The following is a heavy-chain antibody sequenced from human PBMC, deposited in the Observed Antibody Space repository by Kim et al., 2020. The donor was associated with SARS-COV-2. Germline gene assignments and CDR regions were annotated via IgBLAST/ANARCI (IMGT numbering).Heavy chain of an antibody. D-gene: IGHD3-10*01. J-gene: IGHJ4*02. CDR2: VKTKTDSVTT. CDR3: TTIGGFGSGTYYLYYFDS. Sequence: GGSLRLSCATSGFTFSDARMSWVRQVPGKGLEWVGRVKTKTDSVTTDYAAPVKGRFTISRDDSRNTLYLQMNSLTNEDTDVYYCTTIGGFGSGTYYLYYFDSWGQGALVTVSS. CDR1: GFTFSDAR. V-gene: IGHV3-15*01.